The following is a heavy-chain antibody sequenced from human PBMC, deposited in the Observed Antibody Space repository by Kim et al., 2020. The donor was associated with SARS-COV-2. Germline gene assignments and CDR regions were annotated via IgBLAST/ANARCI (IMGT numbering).Heavy chain of an antibody. D-gene: IGHD3-10*01. CDR2: IYSGGST. V-gene: IGHV3-53*01. J-gene: IGHJ4*02. Sequence: GGSLRLSCAASGFTVSSNYMSWVRQAPGKGLEWVSVIYSGGSTYYADSVKGRFTISRDNSKNTLYLQMNSLRAEDTAVYYCARDLSVGFGEFGRGWGQGTLVTVSS. CDR1: GFTVSSNY. CDR3: ARDLSVGFGEFGRG.